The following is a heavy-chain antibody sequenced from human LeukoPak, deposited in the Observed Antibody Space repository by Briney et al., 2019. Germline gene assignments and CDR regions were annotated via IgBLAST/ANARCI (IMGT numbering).Heavy chain of an antibody. Sequence: HPGGSLRLSCAASGFTFDDYSMHWVRQAPGKGLEWVSGISWNSFSIGYADSVKGRFTISRDNAKNSLYLQVNSLRTEDTALYYCAKDLSSQWFTDIKHYGMNVWGQGTTVTVSS. CDR3: AKDLSSQWFTDIKHYGMNV. J-gene: IGHJ6*02. CDR2: ISWNSFSI. D-gene: IGHD3-22*01. V-gene: IGHV3-9*01. CDR1: GFTFDDYS.